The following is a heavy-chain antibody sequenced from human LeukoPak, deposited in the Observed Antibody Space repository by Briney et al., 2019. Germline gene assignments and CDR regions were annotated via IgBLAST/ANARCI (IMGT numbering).Heavy chain of an antibody. CDR2: IYYSGST. CDR3: ALPGYSSSHPFDY. CDR1: GFTFSSYSMN. V-gene: IGHV4-59*05. D-gene: IGHD6-13*01. Sequence: GSLRLSCAASGFTFSSYSMNWVRQPPGKGLEWIGSIYYSGSTYYNPSLKSRVTISVDTSKNQFSLKLSSVTAADTAVYYCALPGYSSSHPFDYWGQGTLVTVSS. J-gene: IGHJ4*02.